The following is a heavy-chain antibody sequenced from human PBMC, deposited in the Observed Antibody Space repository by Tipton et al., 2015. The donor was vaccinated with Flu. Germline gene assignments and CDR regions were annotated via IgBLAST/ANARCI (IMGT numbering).Heavy chain of an antibody. Sequence: SLRLSCAASGFTFSSYEMNWVRQAPGEGLEWVSYISSSGSTIYYADSVKGRFTISRDNAKNSLYLQMNSLRAEDTAVYYCARADTAMVTYYFDYWGQGTLVTVSS. J-gene: IGHJ4*02. V-gene: IGHV3-48*03. CDR2: ISSSGSTI. CDR3: ARADTAMVTYYFDY. D-gene: IGHD5-18*01. CDR1: GFTFSSYE.